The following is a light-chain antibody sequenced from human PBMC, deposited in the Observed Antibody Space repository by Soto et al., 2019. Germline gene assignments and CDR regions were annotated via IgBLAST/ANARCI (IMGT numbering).Light chain of an antibody. CDR2: EDN. Sequence: QSVLTQPASVSGSPGQSITISCTGSGRSYNLVSWFQQSPRKAPKLIIYEDNKRPSGVSNRFSGSKSGNTASLTISGLQAEDEADYYCSSYADSTTVVFGGGTKVTVL. V-gene: IGLV2-23*01. CDR3: SSYADSTTVV. CDR1: GRSYNL. J-gene: IGLJ3*02.